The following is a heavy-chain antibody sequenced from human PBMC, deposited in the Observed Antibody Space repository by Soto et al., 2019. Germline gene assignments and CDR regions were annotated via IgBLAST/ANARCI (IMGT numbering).Heavy chain of an antibody. CDR1: GFTFSSYG. CDR2: ISYDGSNK. V-gene: IGHV3-30*18. J-gene: IGHJ6*03. CDR3: AKDGSKMGYYMDV. D-gene: IGHD4-4*01. Sequence: GGSLRLSCAASGFTFSSYGIHWVRQAPGKGLEWVAVISYDGSNKYYADSVKGRFTISRDNSKNTLYLQMNSLRAEDTAVYYCAKDGSKMGYYMDVWGKGTTVTVSS.